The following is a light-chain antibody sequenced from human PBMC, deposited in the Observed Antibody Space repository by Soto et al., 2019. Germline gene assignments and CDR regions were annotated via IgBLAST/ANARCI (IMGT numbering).Light chain of an antibody. CDR3: QQSYSTPIT. J-gene: IGKJ5*01. CDR1: QSMSDY. CDR2: AAS. V-gene: IGKV1-39*01. Sequence: DIQMTQSPSSLSASVGDRVTITCRASQSMSDYLDWYQQKPGKAPKLLIYAASSLQSGVPSRFSGSGSGTEFTLTITSLQPEDFATYYCQQSYSTPITFGQGTRLEIK.